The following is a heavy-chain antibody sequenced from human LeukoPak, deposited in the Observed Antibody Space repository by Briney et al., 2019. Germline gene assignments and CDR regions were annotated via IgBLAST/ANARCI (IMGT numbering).Heavy chain of an antibody. CDR3: ARARFGVVSTWYFDY. J-gene: IGHJ4*02. CDR2: ISSSSSYI. Sequence: GESLRLSCAASGFTFSSYSMNWVRQAPGKGLEWVSSISSSSSYIYYADSVKGRFTISRDNAKNSLYLQMNSLRAEDTAVYYCARARFGVVSTWYFDYWGQGTLVTVSS. D-gene: IGHD3-3*01. V-gene: IGHV3-21*01. CDR1: GFTFSSYS.